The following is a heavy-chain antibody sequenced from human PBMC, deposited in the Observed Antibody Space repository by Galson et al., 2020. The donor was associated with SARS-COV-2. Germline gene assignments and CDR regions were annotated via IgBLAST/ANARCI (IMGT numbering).Heavy chain of an antibody. V-gene: IGHV3-48*04. D-gene: IGHD3-3*01. J-gene: IGHJ6*03. CDR3: ARLYLNRFGVEYYYMDV. Sequence: GGSLRLSCAASGFTFSSYSMNWVRQAPGKGLEWVSYISSSSSTIYYADSVKGRFTISRDNAKNSLYLQMNSLRAEDTAVYYCARLYLNRFGVEYYYMDVWGKGTTVTVSS. CDR2: ISSSSSTI. CDR1: GFTFSSYS.